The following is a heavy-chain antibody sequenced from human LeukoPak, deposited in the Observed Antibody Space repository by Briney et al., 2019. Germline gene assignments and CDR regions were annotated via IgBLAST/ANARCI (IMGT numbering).Heavy chain of an antibody. V-gene: IGHV4-59*01. Sequence: SETLSLTCTVSGGSISSYYWSWIRQPPGKGLEWIGYIYYSGSTNYNPSLKSRVTISVDTSKNQFSLKLSSVTAADRAVYYCARVRFGYSSSWFSKDYYYGMDVWGQGTTVTVSS. CDR2: IYYSGST. CDR3: ARVRFGYSSSWFSKDYYYGMDV. CDR1: GGSISSYY. J-gene: IGHJ6*02. D-gene: IGHD6-13*01.